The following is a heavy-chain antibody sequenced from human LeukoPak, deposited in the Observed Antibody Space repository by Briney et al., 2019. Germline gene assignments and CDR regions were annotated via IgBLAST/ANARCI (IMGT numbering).Heavy chain of an antibody. Sequence: SVKVSCKASGGTFSSYAISWVRQAPGQGLEWMGGIIPIFGTANYAQKFQGRVTITADESTSTAYMELSSLRSEDTAVYYCARVRGRGNAFDIWGQGTMVTVSS. J-gene: IGHJ3*02. CDR2: IIPIFGTA. CDR1: GGTFSSYA. D-gene: IGHD3-10*01. CDR3: ARVRGRGNAFDI. V-gene: IGHV1-69*13.